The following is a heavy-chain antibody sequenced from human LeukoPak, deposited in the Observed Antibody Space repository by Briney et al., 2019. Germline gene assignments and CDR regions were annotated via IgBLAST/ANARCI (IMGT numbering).Heavy chain of an antibody. V-gene: IGHV4-31*02. J-gene: IGHJ4*02. CDR3: ARSGSYYGSTSG. CDR1: GGSISSGGYY. D-gene: IGHD3-10*01. Sequence: SQTLSLTCTVSGGSISSGGYYWSWIRQHPGKGLEWIGYSYYSGSTNYNPSLKSRVTISLDTSKNQFSLKLSSVTAADTAVYYCARSGSYYGSTSGWGQGTLVTVSP. CDR2: SYYSGST.